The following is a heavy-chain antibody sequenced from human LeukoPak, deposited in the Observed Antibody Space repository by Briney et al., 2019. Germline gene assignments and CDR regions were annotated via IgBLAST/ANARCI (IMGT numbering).Heavy chain of an antibody. J-gene: IGHJ4*02. Sequence: GGSLRLPCAASGFTFSTYAMTWVRQAPGKGLEWVSLISGSGGSTCYADSVKGRFTISRDNSKNTLYVEMNSLRAEDTAVYYCAKTQAASGSTGFDYWGQGTLLTVSS. CDR2: ISGSGGST. CDR3: AKTQAASGSTGFDY. D-gene: IGHD2-15*01. V-gene: IGHV3-23*01. CDR1: GFTFSTYA.